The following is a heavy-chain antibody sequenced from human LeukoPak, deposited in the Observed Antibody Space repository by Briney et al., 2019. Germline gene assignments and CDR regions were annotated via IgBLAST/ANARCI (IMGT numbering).Heavy chain of an antibody. Sequence: SVKVSCKASGYTFTGYYMHWVRQAPGQGLEWMGRIIPILGIANYAQKFQGRVTITADKSTSTAYMELSSLRSEDTAVYYCARGRLRGYSYGYFDYWGQGTLVTVSS. J-gene: IGHJ4*02. CDR2: IIPILGIA. CDR3: ARGRLRGYSYGYFDY. CDR1: GYTFTGYY. V-gene: IGHV1-69*04. D-gene: IGHD5-18*01.